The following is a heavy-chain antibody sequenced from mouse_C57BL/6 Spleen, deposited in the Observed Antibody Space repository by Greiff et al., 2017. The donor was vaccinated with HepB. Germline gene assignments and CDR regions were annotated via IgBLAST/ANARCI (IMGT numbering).Heavy chain of an antibody. V-gene: IGHV1-42*01. D-gene: IGHD2-1*01. CDR1: GYSFTGYY. CDR3: ARNRGNYDYWYFDV. Sequence: EVQLQQSGPELVKPGASVKISCKASGYSFTGYYMNWVKQSPEKSLEWIGEINPSTGGTTYNQKFKAKATLTVDKSSSTAYMQLKSLTSEDSAVYYCARNRGNYDYWYFDVWGTGTTVTVSS. CDR2: INPSTGGT. J-gene: IGHJ1*03.